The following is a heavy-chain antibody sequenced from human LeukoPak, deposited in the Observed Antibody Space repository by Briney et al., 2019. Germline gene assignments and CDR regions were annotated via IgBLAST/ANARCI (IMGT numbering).Heavy chain of an antibody. D-gene: IGHD2-15*01. CDR3: ARASYCSDGSCYSDY. Sequence: GASVKASCKASGYTFSSYSISWVRQAPGQGLEWMGWISAYNGNTIYAQKVKGRVTMTTDTYTSTAYMELRSLKSDDTAVYYCARASYCSDGSCYSDYWGQGTLVTVSS. J-gene: IGHJ4*02. CDR2: ISAYNGNT. V-gene: IGHV1-18*01. CDR1: GYTFSSYS.